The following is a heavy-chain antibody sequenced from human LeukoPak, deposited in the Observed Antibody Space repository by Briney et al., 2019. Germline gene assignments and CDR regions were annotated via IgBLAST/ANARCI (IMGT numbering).Heavy chain of an antibody. CDR1: GYTFTGYY. CDR3: ASGWDSSWNGDFDY. Sequence: GASAKVSCKASGYTFTGYYMHWVRQAPGQGLEWMGWINPNSGGTNYAQKFQGWVTMTRDTSISTAYMELSRLRSDDTAVYYCASGWDSSWNGDFDYWGQGTLVTVSS. D-gene: IGHD6-13*01. J-gene: IGHJ4*02. V-gene: IGHV1-2*04. CDR2: INPNSGGT.